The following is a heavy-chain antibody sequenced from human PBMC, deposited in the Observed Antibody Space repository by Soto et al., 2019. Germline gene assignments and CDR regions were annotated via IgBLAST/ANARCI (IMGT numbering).Heavy chain of an antibody. CDR2: ISGSGGST. J-gene: IGHJ4*02. V-gene: IGHV3-23*01. CDR1: GFTFSSYA. Sequence: GGSLRLSCAASGFTFSSYAMSWVRQAPGKGLEWVSAISGSGGSTYYADSVKGRFTISRDNSKNTLYLQMNSLRAEDKAVYYCAKGSYERGIAEAATDYWGQGTLVTVSS. CDR3: AKGSYERGIAEAATDY. D-gene: IGHD6-13*01.